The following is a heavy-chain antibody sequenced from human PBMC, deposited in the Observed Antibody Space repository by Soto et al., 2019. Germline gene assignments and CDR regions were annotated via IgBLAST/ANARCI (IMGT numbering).Heavy chain of an antibody. Sequence: GGSLRLSCAASGLTFSSYAMHWVRQAPGKGLEWVAVISYDGSNKYYADSVKGRFTISRDNSKNTLYLQMNSLRAEDTAVYYCARPHRRGYSYGVFDYWGQGTLVTVSS. CDR3: ARPHRRGYSYGVFDY. D-gene: IGHD5-18*01. J-gene: IGHJ4*02. CDR2: ISYDGSNK. V-gene: IGHV3-30-3*01. CDR1: GLTFSSYA.